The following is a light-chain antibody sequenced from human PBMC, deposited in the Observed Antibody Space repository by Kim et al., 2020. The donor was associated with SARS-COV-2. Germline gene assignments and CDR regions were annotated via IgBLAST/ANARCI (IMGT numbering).Light chain of an antibody. Sequence: SPGARATLSCRASQSVSSNYLAWYQQKPGQAPRLLIYGDSSRATGIPDRFSGSGSGTDFTLTITRLEPEDFAVYYCQQYSSSPATFGQGTKVDIK. V-gene: IGKV3-20*01. CDR3: QQYSSSPAT. CDR2: GDS. J-gene: IGKJ1*01. CDR1: QSVSSNY.